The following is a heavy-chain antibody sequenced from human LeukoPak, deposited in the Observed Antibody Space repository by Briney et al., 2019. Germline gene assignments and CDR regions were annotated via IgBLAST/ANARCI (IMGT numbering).Heavy chain of an antibody. Sequence: PSETLSLTCTVSGGSISSYYWSWIRQPPGKGLEWIGYIYYSGSTNYNPSLKSRVTISVDTSKNQFSLKLSSVTAADTAVYYCARQSAGSSNYYYYYGMDVWGQGTTVTVSS. D-gene: IGHD6-6*01. CDR1: GGSISSYY. V-gene: IGHV4-59*08. CDR3: ARQSAGSSNYYYYYGMDV. J-gene: IGHJ6*02. CDR2: IYYSGST.